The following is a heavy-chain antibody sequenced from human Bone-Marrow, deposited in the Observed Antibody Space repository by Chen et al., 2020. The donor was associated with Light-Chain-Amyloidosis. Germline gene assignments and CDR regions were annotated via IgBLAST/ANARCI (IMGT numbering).Heavy chain of an antibody. CDR2: MNPNSGNT. CDR3: ARADVESSVYSYYY. CDR1: GYTFTSYD. D-gene: IGHD3-22*01. Sequence: QVQLVQSGAEVKKPGTSVKVSCKASGYTFTSYDINWVRQATGQGLEWMGWMNPNSGNTGYEQKSQGRVTMTRNTSISTAYMELGSLRSEDPAVYYCARADVESSVYSYYYWGQGTLVTFSS. V-gene: IGHV1-8*01. J-gene: IGHJ4*02.